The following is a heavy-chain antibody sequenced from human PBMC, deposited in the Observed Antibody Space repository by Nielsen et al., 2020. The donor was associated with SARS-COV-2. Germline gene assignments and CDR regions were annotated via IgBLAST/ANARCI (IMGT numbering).Heavy chain of an antibody. V-gene: IGHV6-1*01. Sequence: SETLSLTCVISGDSVSSSSAAWNWIRQSPSRGLEWLGRTYYRSKWYNDYAVSVKSRITINPDTSKNQFSLHLNSVTPEDTAVYYCARARGAHGDYYYYYYTDVWGKGTTVTVSS. CDR2: TYYRSKWYN. D-gene: IGHD4-17*01. J-gene: IGHJ6*03. CDR3: ARARGAHGDYYYYYYTDV. CDR1: GDSVSSSSAA.